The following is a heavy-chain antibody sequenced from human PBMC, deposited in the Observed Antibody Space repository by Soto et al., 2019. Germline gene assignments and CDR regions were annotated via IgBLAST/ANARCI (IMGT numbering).Heavy chain of an antibody. J-gene: IGHJ4*02. CDR2: TYYRAKWYN. CDR1: GDSVSSNSAA. CDR3: ARDNSGGMLDF. Sequence: PSQTLSLTCAISGDSVSSNSAAWNGSRQSPSRGLEWLGRTYYRAKWYNDYAVSVKSRITINPDTSKNQFSLKLTSVTAAYTATYYCARDNSGGMLDFWRPGTLVTV. D-gene: IGHD2-15*01. V-gene: IGHV6-1*01.